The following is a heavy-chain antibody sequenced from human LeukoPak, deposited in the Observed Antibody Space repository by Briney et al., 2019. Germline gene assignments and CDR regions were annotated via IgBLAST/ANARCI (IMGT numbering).Heavy chain of an antibody. V-gene: IGHV1-8*01. J-gene: IGHJ6*02. Sequence: ASVNVSCKASGYTFTSYDINWVRQARGQGLEWMGWMNPNRGNTGYAQKFQGRVNMTRNTSISTAYMELGSLRSDDTAVYYCARRPHYDFWSGYYPWEYCYYYGMDVWGQATTVTVSS. CDR1: GYTFTSYD. CDR3: ARRPHYDFWSGYYPWEYCYYYGMDV. D-gene: IGHD3-3*01. CDR2: MNPNRGNT.